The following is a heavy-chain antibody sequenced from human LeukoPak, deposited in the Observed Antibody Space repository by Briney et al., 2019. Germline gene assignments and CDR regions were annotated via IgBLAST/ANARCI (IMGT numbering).Heavy chain of an antibody. Sequence: GGPLRLSCAASGFTFSDYYMSWIRQAPGKGLEWVSYISSSGSTIYYADSVKGRFTISRDNAKNSLYLQMNGLRAEDTAVYYCARDFTPRGSGWFAFDIWGQGTMVTVSS. D-gene: IGHD6-19*01. CDR2: ISSSGSTI. V-gene: IGHV3-11*01. CDR1: GFTFSDYY. CDR3: ARDFTPRGSGWFAFDI. J-gene: IGHJ3*02.